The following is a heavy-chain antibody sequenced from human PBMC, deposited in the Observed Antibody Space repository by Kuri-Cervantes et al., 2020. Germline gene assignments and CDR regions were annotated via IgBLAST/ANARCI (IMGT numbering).Heavy chain of an antibody. J-gene: IGHJ4*02. Sequence: GGSLRLSCAASGFTFSDYYMSWIRQAPGKGLEWVSYISSSGSTIYYADSVKGRFTISRDNAKNSLYLQMNSLRAEDTAVYYCARGRHPRITIFGVVIRAALHFDYWGQGTLVTVSS. CDR1: GFTFSDYY. V-gene: IGHV3-11*01. CDR2: ISSSGSTI. D-gene: IGHD3-3*01. CDR3: ARGRHPRITIFGVVIRAALHFDY.